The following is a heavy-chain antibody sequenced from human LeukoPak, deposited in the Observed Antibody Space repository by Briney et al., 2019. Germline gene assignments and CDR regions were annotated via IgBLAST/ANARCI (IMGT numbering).Heavy chain of an antibody. V-gene: IGHV1-24*01. D-gene: IGHD5-18*01. Sequence: ASVKVSCKVSGYTLTELSMHWVRQAPGKGLEWMGGFDPEDGETIYAQKFQGRVTMTEDTSTDTAYMELSSLRSEDKAVYYCVTIRWAVTAGYFDYWGQGTLVTVSS. CDR2: FDPEDGET. CDR3: VTIRWAVTAGYFDY. J-gene: IGHJ4*02. CDR1: GYTLTELS.